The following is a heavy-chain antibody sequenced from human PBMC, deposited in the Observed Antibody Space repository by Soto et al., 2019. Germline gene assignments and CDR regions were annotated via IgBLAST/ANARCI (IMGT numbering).Heavy chain of an antibody. CDR1: GFTFSSYD. Sequence: GGSLRLSCAASGFTFSSYDMHWVPQATGKGLEWVSAIGTAGDPYYPGSVKGRFTISRENAKNSLYLQMNSLRAGDTAVYYCARGLIDPWAFDIWGQGTMVTVSS. D-gene: IGHD3-9*01. CDR2: IGTAGDP. J-gene: IGHJ3*02. CDR3: ARGLIDPWAFDI. V-gene: IGHV3-13*05.